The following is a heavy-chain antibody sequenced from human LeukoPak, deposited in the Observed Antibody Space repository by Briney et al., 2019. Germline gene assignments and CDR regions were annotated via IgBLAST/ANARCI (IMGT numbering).Heavy chain of an antibody. CDR3: ALELYDSSDYSGGPL. CDR2: IYWNDDK. J-gene: IGHJ4*02. D-gene: IGHD3-22*01. V-gene: IGHV2-5*01. CDR1: GFSLSNNGVG. Sequence: ESGPSLVKPTQTLTLTCSFPGFSLSNNGVGVGWIRQPPGKALEWLALIYWNDDKRYSPSLKSRLTITKDTSKNQVVLTMTNMDPVDTATYYCALELYDSSDYSGGPLWGQGTLVTVSS.